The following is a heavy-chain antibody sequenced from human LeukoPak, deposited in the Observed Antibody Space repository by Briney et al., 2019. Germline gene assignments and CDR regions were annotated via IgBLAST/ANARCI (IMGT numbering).Heavy chain of an antibody. J-gene: IGHJ4*02. V-gene: IGHV3-15*01. D-gene: IGHD3-10*01. CDR3: TTSGTPFEY. CDR1: GFTFNKAW. Sequence: GGSLRLSCAASGFTFNKAWMSWVRLAPGKGLEWVGRIKDKGDGGTTDYAAPVKGRFTVSRDDSKSTLYLQMNSLKTEDTAVYYCTTSGTPFEYWGQGTLVTVSS. CDR2: IKDKGDGGTT.